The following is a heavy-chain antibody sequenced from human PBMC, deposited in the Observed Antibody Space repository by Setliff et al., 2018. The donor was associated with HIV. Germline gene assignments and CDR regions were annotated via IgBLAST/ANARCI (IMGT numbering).Heavy chain of an antibody. CDR3: ASPSFGDVDYYYGTDV. Sequence: GASVKVSCKASGYTSTSFSLHWVRQAPGQGLEWMGIINPSGDVIRYAQKFQGRVTMTRDTSTSTVYMDLGSLRSEDTAVYYCASPSFGDVDYYYGTDVWGQGTTVTVSS. CDR1: GYTSTSFS. V-gene: IGHV1-46*01. CDR2: INPSGDVI. J-gene: IGHJ6*02. D-gene: IGHD3-10*01.